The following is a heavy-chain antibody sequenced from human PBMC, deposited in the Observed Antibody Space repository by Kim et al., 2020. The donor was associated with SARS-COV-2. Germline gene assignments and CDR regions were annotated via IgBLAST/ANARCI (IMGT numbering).Heavy chain of an antibody. CDR3: ARDYYDSSGFNWFDP. V-gene: IGHV1-2*06. J-gene: IGHJ5*02. CDR1: GYTFTGYY. Sequence: ASVKVSCKASGYTFTGYYMHWVRQAPGQGLEWMGRINPNSGGTNYAQKFQGRVTKTRDTSISTAYMELSRLRSDDTAVYYCARDYYDSSGFNWFDPWGQGTLVTVSS. D-gene: IGHD3-22*01. CDR2: INPNSGGT.